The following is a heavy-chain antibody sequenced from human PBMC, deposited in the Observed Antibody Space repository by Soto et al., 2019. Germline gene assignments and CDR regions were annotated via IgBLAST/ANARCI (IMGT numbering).Heavy chain of an antibody. D-gene: IGHD4-17*01. CDR1: GYTFTSYD. CDR3: ASSFYGDSSGYYYYYMDV. J-gene: IGHJ6*03. CDR2: MNPNSGNT. V-gene: IGHV1-8*01. Sequence: SVKVSCKASGYTFTSYDINWVRQATGQGLEWMGWMNPNSGNTGYAQKFQGRVTMTRNTSISTAYMELSSLRSEDTAVYYCASSFYGDSSGYYYYYMDVWGKGTTVTVSS.